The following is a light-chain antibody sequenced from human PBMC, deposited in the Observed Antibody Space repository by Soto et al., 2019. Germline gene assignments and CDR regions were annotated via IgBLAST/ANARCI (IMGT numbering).Light chain of an antibody. CDR3: QQRSIWPPFT. V-gene: IGKV3-15*01. CDR2: GAS. CDR1: QSVSNK. J-gene: IGKJ3*01. Sequence: EIVMTQSPATLSVSPGERATLSCRASQSVSNKVGWYQQKPGQAPRLVIYGASTRATGIPARFSGSGSGTEFTLTISSLQSEDFAVYYCQQRSIWPPFTFGPGTKVDMK.